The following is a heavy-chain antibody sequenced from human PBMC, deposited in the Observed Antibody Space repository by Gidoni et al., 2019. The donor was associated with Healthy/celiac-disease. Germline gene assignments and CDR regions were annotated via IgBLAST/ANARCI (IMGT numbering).Heavy chain of an antibody. D-gene: IGHD3-22*01. Sequence: EVQLVESGRGLVKPGGSMRLPRAATGFTFSSYSMTVVRQAPGKGLECVSTICSSSSYIFYADSVKGRFTISRDNAKNSLYLQMNSLRAKDTAVYYCARGLDYDSSGYYLAVYYFDYWGQGTLVTVSS. CDR3: ARGLDYDSSGYYLAVYYFDY. CDR1: GFTFSSYS. V-gene: IGHV3-21*01. J-gene: IGHJ4*02. CDR2: ICSSSSYI.